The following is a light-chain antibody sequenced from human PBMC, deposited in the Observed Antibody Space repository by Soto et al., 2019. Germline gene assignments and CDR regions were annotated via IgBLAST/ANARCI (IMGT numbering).Light chain of an antibody. CDR2: GAS. J-gene: IGKJ2*01. V-gene: IGKV3-15*01. CDR3: QQYSNGPTYT. Sequence: EIVMTQSPATLSLSPGERATLSCRASQSVSSSLAWYQQKPGQAPRLLIYGASTRATGIPARFSGSGSGTEFTLTISSLQSEDFAVYYCQQYSNGPTYTFGQGTKLEIK. CDR1: QSVSSS.